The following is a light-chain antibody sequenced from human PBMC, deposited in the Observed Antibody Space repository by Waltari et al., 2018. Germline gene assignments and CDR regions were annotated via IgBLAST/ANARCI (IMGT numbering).Light chain of an antibody. Sequence: QSALTQPASVSGSPGQSITISCTGTSSDVGGYNYVSWYQHHPGRAPKLIIYDVSRWPSGVSRRFSGSKSGNTASLTISGLQAEDDADYYCSSYADYSAVVFGGGTKVTVL. CDR2: DVS. J-gene: IGLJ2*01. CDR3: SSYADYSAVV. V-gene: IGLV2-14*03. CDR1: SSDVGGYNY.